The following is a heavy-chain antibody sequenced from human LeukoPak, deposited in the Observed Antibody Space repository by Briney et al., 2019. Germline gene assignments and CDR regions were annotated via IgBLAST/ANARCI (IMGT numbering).Heavy chain of an antibody. CDR2: VYSGGST. J-gene: IGHJ4*02. V-gene: IGHV3-66*01. Sequence: PGGSLRLSCTASGFIVTNNYINWVRQAPGKGLEWDSLVYSGGSTYYADSVKGRFTISRDNSKNMVYLQMNSLRAEDTAMYYCARDPPAVLIDTYGWGQGTLVTVSS. D-gene: IGHD2-8*01. CDR1: GFIVTNNY. CDR3: ARDPPAVLIDTYG.